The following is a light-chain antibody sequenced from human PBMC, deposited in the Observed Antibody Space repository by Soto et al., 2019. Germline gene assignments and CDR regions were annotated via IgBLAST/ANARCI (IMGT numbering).Light chain of an antibody. V-gene: IGKV3D-15*01. J-gene: IGKJ5*01. CDR2: DVS. CDR1: QSVTNN. CDR3: QQYNTYST. Sequence: EKVMTQSPATLSVSPGETATLSCRASQSVTNNYLAWYQQKPGLAPRLLIHDVSTRATGIPARFSGSGSGTEFTLTISSLQPDDFATYYCQQYNTYSTFGQGTRLEIK.